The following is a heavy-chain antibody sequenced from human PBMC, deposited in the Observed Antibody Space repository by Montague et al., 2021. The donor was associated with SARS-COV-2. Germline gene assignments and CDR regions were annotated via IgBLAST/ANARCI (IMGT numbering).Heavy chain of an antibody. Sequence: SETLSLTCIVSGDSINNYYWSWIRQPPGKGLEWIGNTFYSGSTMYNPSLKSRVTISVDTSKNQFSLNLSSVTAADPAVYFCARLSGYNPFDAFDLWGPGTMVTVSS. J-gene: IGHJ3*01. CDR2: TFYSGST. D-gene: IGHD5-24*01. CDR3: ARLSGYNPFDAFDL. V-gene: IGHV4-59*01. CDR1: GDSINNYY.